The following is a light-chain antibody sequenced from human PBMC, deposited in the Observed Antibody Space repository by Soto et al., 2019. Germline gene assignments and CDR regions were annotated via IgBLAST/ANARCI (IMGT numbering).Light chain of an antibody. CDR2: DVS. V-gene: IGLV2-14*03. CDR1: SSDVGTYKY. Sequence: QYALTQPASVSGSPGQSITISCTGTSSDVGTYKYVSCYQQHPGKAPKLMIYDVSNRPSGVSNRFSGSKSGNTASLTISGIQAEDEADYYCNSYTTSSTLVFGTGTKVTVL. CDR3: NSYTTSSTLV. J-gene: IGLJ1*01.